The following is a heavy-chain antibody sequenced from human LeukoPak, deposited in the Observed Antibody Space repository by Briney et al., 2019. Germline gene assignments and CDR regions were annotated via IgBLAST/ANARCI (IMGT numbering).Heavy chain of an antibody. CDR1: GGSISSYY. Sequence: PSETLSLTCTVSGGSISSYYWGWIRQPPGKGLEWIGSIYYSGSTYYNPSLKSRVTISVDTSKNQFSLKLSSVTAADTAVYYCASAVLGCSGGSCYSVFGYWGQGTLVTVSS. CDR2: IYYSGST. J-gene: IGHJ4*02. V-gene: IGHV4-39*01. D-gene: IGHD2-15*01. CDR3: ASAVLGCSGGSCYSVFGY.